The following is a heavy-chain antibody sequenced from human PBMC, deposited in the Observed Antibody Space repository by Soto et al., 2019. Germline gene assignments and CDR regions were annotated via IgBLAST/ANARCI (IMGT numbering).Heavy chain of an antibody. J-gene: IGHJ4*02. D-gene: IGHD2-8*02. CDR1: GGSISSYY. CDR2: IYYSGST. V-gene: IGHV4-59*08. Sequence: SETLSLTCTVSGGSISSYYWSWIRQPPGKGLEWIGYIYYSGSTNYNPSLKSRVTISLDTSKNQFSLKLSSVTAADTAVYYCARRSGGYQNWWFDYWGQGTLVTVSS. CDR3: ARRSGGYQNWWFDY.